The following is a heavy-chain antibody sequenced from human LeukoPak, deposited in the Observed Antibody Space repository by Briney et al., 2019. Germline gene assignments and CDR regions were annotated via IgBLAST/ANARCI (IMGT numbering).Heavy chain of an antibody. J-gene: IGHJ4*02. CDR1: GFTFSSYS. V-gene: IGHV3-48*01. CDR2: ISGSSSTI. Sequence: GGSLRLSCAASGFTFSSYSMNWVRQAPGKGLEWVSYISGSSSTIYYAGSVKGRFTISRDNAKNSLYLQMNSLRAEDTAVYYCARIAMTTVTTDWGQGTLVTVSS. CDR3: ARIAMTTVTTD. D-gene: IGHD4-17*01.